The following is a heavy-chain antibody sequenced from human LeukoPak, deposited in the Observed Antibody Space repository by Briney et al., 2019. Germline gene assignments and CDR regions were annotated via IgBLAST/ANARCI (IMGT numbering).Heavy chain of an antibody. J-gene: IGHJ4*02. D-gene: IGHD6-13*01. V-gene: IGHV4-34*01. CDR3: VRGRYLPTSGGAAAGFLGY. CDR1: GGSFSGYY. Sequence: SETLSLPCAVSGGSFSGYYWNWLRQSPGKGLEWVGEINYSGRTHYNPSLKSRVTISVDKSQKQFSLGLTSRTGADTAVVFCVRGRYLPTSGGAAAGFLGYWGQGSLVTLST. CDR2: INYSGRT.